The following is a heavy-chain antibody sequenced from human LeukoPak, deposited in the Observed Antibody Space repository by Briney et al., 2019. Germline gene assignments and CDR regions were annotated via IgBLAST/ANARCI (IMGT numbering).Heavy chain of an antibody. V-gene: IGHV1-18*01. CDR2: ISAYNGNT. CDR1: GYTFTSYG. D-gene: IGHD1-26*01. CDR3: ATGSYPYYFDY. J-gene: IGHJ4*02. Sequence: ASVKVSCKASGYTFTSYGISWVRQAPGQGLEWMGWISAYNGNTNYAQKLQGRVTMTEDTSTDTAYMELSSLRSEDTAVYYCATGSYPYYFDYWGQGTLVTVSS.